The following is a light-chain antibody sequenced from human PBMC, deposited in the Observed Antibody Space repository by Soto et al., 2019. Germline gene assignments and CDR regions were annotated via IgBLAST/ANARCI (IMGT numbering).Light chain of an antibody. CDR1: QSVSSK. CDR3: QQHGNWPWT. CDR2: DAS. V-gene: IGKV3D-15*01. Sequence: EIVMTQSPATLSVSPGEGATLSCRASQSVSSKLAWYQQKRGQAPRLLIHDASTRATGIPARFSGSGSGTEFTLTISSLQSEDFAVYFCQQHGNWPWTYGQGTKVESK. J-gene: IGKJ1*01.